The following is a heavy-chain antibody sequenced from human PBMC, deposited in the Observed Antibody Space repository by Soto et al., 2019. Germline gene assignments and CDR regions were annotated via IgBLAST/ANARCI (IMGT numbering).Heavy chain of an antibody. Sequence: TLSLTCTVSGGSVSSGSYYWSWIRQPPGKGLEWIGYIYYSGSTNYNPSLKSRVTISVDTSKNQFSLKLSSVTTADTAVYYCASDRVGRYVSRAFDIWCQGLMVTVSS. CDR2: IYYSGST. D-gene: IGHD1-1*01. J-gene: IGHJ3*02. V-gene: IGHV4-61*01. CDR3: ASDRVGRYVSRAFDI. CDR1: GGSVSSGSYY.